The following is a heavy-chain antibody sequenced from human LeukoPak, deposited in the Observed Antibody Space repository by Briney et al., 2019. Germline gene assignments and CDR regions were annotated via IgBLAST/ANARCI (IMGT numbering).Heavy chain of an antibody. Sequence: ASVKVCCKASGGTFSSYAISWVRQAPGQGLEWMGGIIPIFGTANYAQKFQGRVTITAGESTSTTYMELSSLRSEDTAVYYCARRTGDYYYYYMDVWGKGTTVTVSS. CDR2: IIPIFGTA. V-gene: IGHV1-69*13. CDR1: GGTFSSYA. J-gene: IGHJ6*03. CDR3: ARRTGDYYYYYMDV.